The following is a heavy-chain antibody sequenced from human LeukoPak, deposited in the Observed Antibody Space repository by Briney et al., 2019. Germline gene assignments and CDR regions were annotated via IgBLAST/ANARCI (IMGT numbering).Heavy chain of an antibody. CDR2: VDPSGGST. J-gene: IGHJ4*02. CDR3: ARDGEYYDSSGSYFDY. V-gene: IGHV1-46*01. D-gene: IGHD3-22*01. CDR1: GYTFTSYY. Sequence: ASVKVSCKASGYTFTSYYMHWVRQAPGQGLEWMGIVDPSGGSTSYAQKFQGRVTMTRDTSTSTIYMELSSLRSEDTAVYYCARDGEYYDSSGSYFDYWGQGTLVTVSS.